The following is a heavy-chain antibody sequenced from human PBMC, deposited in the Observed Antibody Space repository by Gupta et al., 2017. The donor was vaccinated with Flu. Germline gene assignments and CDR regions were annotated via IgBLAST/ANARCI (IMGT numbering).Heavy chain of an antibody. CDR3: AKHIVGSSGAH. CDR1: GFTFSSFA. CDR2: KRASADRT. V-gene: IGHV3-23*01. D-gene: IGHD1-26*01. Sequence: QLFESGGKFVQPGESLRLSCAASGFTFSSFALRWVRRPPGKGLEWVAAKRASADRTYYAAPVKGRFTISRDNSDSTVYLQMKSLQAEDTALYYCAKHIVGSSGAHWGQGTRVTVSP. J-gene: IGHJ4*02.